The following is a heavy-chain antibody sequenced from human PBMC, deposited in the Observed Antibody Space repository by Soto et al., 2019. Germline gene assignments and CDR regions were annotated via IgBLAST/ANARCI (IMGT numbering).Heavy chain of an antibody. J-gene: IGHJ6*03. D-gene: IGHD2-8*01. CDR2: IYSGGST. Sequence: GGSLRLSCAASGFTVSSNYMSWVRQAPGKGLEWVSVIYSGGSTYYADSVKGRFTISRDNSKNTLYLQMNSLRAEDTVVYYCARDGDGYYYMDVWGKGTTVTVSS. CDR3: ARDGDGYYYMDV. V-gene: IGHV3-53*01. CDR1: GFTVSSNY.